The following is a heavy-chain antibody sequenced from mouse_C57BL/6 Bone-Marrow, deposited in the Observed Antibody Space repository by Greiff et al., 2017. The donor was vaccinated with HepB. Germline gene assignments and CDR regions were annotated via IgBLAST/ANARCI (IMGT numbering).Heavy chain of an antibody. J-gene: IGHJ1*03. D-gene: IGHD4-1*01. Sequence: QVQLQQPGTELVKPGASVKLSCKASGYTFTSYWMHWVKQRPGQGLEWIGNINPSNGGTNYNEKFKSKATLTVDKSSCTAYMQLSSLTSEDSAVYYCARQTGTFPVGYFDVWGTGTTVTVSS. V-gene: IGHV1-53*01. CDR3: ARQTGTFPVGYFDV. CDR1: GYTFTSYW. CDR2: INPSNGGT.